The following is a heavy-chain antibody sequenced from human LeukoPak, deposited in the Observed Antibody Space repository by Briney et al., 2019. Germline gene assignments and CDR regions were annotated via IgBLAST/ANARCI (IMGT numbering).Heavy chain of an antibody. CDR3: AKDYYYDSSGYYYGDAFDI. CDR1: GFTVSSNY. CDR2: ISGSGGTT. J-gene: IGHJ3*02. V-gene: IGHV3-23*01. Sequence: GSLRLSCAAPGFTVSSNYMSWVRQAPGKGLEWVSTISGSGGTTYSADSVKGRFTISRDNSKNILYLQVNSLRAGDTAVYYCAKDYYYDSSGYYYGDAFDIWGQGTMVTVSS. D-gene: IGHD3-22*01.